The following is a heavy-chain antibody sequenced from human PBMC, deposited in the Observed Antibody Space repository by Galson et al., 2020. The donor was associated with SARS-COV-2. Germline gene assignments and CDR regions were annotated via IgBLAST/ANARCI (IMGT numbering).Heavy chain of an antibody. CDR1: RYSFTNYW. CDR2: IYPDDSYT. J-gene: IGHJ4*02. D-gene: IGHD6-19*01. V-gene: IGHV5-51*01. CDR3: ARHGASSGWYEGIDY. Sequence: GESLKISCKASRYSFTNYWIGWVRQMPGKGLEWMGVIYPDDSYTIYSPSFPGQVTISADKSITTAYLQWSGLKASDTAMYYCARHGASSGWYEGIDYWGQGTLVAVSS.